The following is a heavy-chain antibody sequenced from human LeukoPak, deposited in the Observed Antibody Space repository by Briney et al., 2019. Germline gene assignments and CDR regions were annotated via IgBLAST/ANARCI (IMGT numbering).Heavy chain of an antibody. CDR1: GFTFSSYA. V-gene: IGHV3-23*01. D-gene: IGHD3-22*01. CDR2: ISGSGGST. Sequence: GGSLRLSCAASGFTFSSYAMSWVRQAPGKGLEWVSAISGSGGSTYYADSVKGLFTISRDNSKNTLYLQMNSLRAEDTAVYYCAKDPTTYYYDSSGYYYHYWGQGTLVTVSS. CDR3: AKDPTTYYYDSSGYYYHY. J-gene: IGHJ4*02.